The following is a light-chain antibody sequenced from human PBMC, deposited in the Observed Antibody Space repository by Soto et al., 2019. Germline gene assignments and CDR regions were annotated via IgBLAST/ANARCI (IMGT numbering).Light chain of an antibody. V-gene: IGKV3-11*01. J-gene: IGKJ1*01. Sequence: EIVLTQSPATLSLSTGEIANLSCRASQSGSSYLAWYQQKPGQAPRLLIYDASNRATGIPDRFSGSGSGTDFTLTISSLQPDDFATYYCQKYNSYPWKCGQGTTG. CDR1: QSGSSY. CDR3: QKYNSYPWK. CDR2: DAS.